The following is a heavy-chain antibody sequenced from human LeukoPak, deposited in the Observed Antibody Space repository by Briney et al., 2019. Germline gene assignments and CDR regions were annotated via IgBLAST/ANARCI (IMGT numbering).Heavy chain of an antibody. CDR1: GFTFSSYA. Sequence: PGRSLRLSCAASGFTFSSYAMHWVRQAPGKGLEWVAVISYDGSSKYYADSVKGRFTISRDNSKNTLYLQMNSLRAEDTAVYYCAAISLMSYWGQGTLVTVSS. D-gene: IGHD2-21*01. CDR3: AAISLMSY. CDR2: ISYDGSSK. J-gene: IGHJ4*02. V-gene: IGHV3-30*01.